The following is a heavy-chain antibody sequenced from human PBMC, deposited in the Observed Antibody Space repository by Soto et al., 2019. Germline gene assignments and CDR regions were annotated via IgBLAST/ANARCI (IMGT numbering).Heavy chain of an antibody. D-gene: IGHD3-9*01. CDR2: ISSSSTTK. J-gene: IGHJ5*01. CDR1: GFTFNCYS. Sequence: PGGSLRLSCAASGFTFNCYSMNWARQAPGKGLEWVSYISSSSTTKYYTDSVNGRFTISRDNAKNSLYLQMNSLRVEDTAVYHCAKLRYFDWSAYNWFEYWGQGT. V-gene: IGHV3-48*01. CDR3: AKLRYFDWSAYNWFEY.